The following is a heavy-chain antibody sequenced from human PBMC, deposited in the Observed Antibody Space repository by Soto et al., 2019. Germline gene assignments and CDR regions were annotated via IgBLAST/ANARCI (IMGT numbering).Heavy chain of an antibody. CDR2: ISSNGVGT. D-gene: IGHD6-6*01. V-gene: IGHV3-64*01. J-gene: IGHJ6*03. CDR3: ARRARPDFYYMDV. CDR1: GFTLRGYA. Sequence: EVQLAESGGGLAQPGGSLRLSVGASGFTLRGYAMDWVRQAPGKGLEYVSGISSNGVGTYYANSVQGRFTISRDNSKNTVYLQMGSLRPEDMAVYYCARRARPDFYYMDVWGKGTTVTVSS.